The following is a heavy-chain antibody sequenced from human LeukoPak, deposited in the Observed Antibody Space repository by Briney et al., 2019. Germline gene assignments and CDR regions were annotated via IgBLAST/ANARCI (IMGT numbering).Heavy chain of an antibody. J-gene: IGHJ4*02. CDR1: GYTFTGYY. CDR3: TRDGYNSAFDY. D-gene: IGHD5-24*01. V-gene: IGHV1-46*01. Sequence: ASVKVSCKTSGYTFTGYYIHWVRQAPGQGLEWVGIVNPSGGFTNYAQKFQGRVAMASDTSTSTVYMELSSLRSEDTAVYYCTRDGYNSAFDYWGQGTLVTVSS. CDR2: VNPSGGFT.